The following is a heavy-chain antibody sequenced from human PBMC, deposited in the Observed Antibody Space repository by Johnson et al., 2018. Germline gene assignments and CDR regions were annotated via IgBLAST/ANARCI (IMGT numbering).Heavy chain of an antibody. CDR1: GGTFSSYA. CDR2: IIPMVGSA. V-gene: IGHV1-69*01. D-gene: IGHD3-9*01. CDR3: TRGSDILTGNYTAFDY. Sequence: VQLVEYGAEVKKPGSSVKVSCKASGGTFSSYAFSWVRQAPGQGLEWMGGIIPMVGSAKVAQKFQGRVTIIADEYTSTVYMELSGLSSEDRAVYYCTRGSDILTGNYTAFDYWGQGTQVTVSS. J-gene: IGHJ4*02.